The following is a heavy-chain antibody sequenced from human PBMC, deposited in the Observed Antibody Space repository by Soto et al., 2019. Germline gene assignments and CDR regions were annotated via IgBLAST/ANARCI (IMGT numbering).Heavy chain of an antibody. Sequence: EVQLVESGGGLVKPGGSLRLSCAASGFTFSSYSMNWVRQAPGKGLEWVSSISSSSSYIYYADSVKGRFTISRDNAKNSLYLQMNSLRAEDTAVYYCARAWGARGSYRISDYWGQGTLVTVSS. V-gene: IGHV3-21*01. CDR1: GFTFSSYS. CDR3: ARAWGARGSYRISDY. D-gene: IGHD3-16*01. J-gene: IGHJ4*02. CDR2: ISSSSSYI.